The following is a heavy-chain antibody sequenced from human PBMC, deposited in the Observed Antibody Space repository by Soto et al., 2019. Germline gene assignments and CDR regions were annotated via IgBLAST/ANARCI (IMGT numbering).Heavy chain of an antibody. V-gene: IGHV1-46*01. J-gene: IGHJ4*02. D-gene: IGHD2-21*02. CDR3: ARGGHVVVVTAALDY. Sequence: QVQLMQSGAEVKKPGASVKVSCKASGDTFTDYYIHWVRQAPGQGLEWMGTVNPSGGHTTYAQHFLGRGTMTRDTTPSTLYMELTSLRSEDTPVYYCARGGHVVVVTAALDYWGQGTLVTVSS. CDR1: GDTFTDYY. CDR2: VNPSGGHT.